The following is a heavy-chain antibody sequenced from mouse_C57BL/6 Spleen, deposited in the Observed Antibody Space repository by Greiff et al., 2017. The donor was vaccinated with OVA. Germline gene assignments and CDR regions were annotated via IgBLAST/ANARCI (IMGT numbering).Heavy chain of an antibody. CDR3: ARVANWDYFDY. Sequence: EVKMVESGGGLVKPGGSLTLSCAASGFTFSSYAMSWVRQTPEKRLEWVATISDGGSYTYYPDNVKGRFTISRDNAKNNLYLQMSHLKSEDTAMYYCARVANWDYFDYWGQGTTLTVSS. CDR1: GFTFSSYA. J-gene: IGHJ2*01. D-gene: IGHD4-1*01. CDR2: ISDGGSYT. V-gene: IGHV5-4*03.